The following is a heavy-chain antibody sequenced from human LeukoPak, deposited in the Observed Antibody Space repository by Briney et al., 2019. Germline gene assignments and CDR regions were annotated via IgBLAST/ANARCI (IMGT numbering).Heavy chain of an antibody. V-gene: IGHV1-69*04. J-gene: IGHJ4*02. D-gene: IGHD3-10*01. CDR1: GGTFSSYA. Sequence: GASVKVSCKASGGTFSSYAISWVRQAPGQGLEWMGRIIPILGIANYAQKFQGRVTITADKSTSTAYMELSSPRSEDTAVYYCVLYGSGSYYSRLYFDYWGQGTLVTVSS. CDR2: IIPILGIA. CDR3: VLYGSGSYYSRLYFDY.